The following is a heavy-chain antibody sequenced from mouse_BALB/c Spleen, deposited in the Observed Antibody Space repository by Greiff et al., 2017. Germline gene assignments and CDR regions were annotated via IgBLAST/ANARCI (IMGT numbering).Heavy chain of an antibody. D-gene: IGHD2-1*01. CDR3: ARDIYYGNYEACFAY. Sequence: EVKLQESGPGLVKPSQSLSLTCSVTGYSITSGYYWNWIRQFPGNKLEWMGYISYDGSNNYNPSLKNRISITRDTSKNQFFLKLNSVTTEDTATYYCARDIYYGNYEACFAYWGQGTLVTVSA. CDR2: ISYDGSN. V-gene: IGHV3-6*02. J-gene: IGHJ3*01. CDR1: GYSITSGYY.